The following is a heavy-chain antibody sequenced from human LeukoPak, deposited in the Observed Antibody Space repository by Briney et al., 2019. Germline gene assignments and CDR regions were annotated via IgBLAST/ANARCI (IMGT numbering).Heavy chain of an antibody. V-gene: IGHV3-7*01. J-gene: IGHJ4*02. CDR2: INQDTSEI. Sequence: GGSLRLSCAASGFTFSTYWMSWYRQAPGKGLEWVGNINQDTSEINYVDSVRGRFTISRDNAKNSLHLQMNSLRAEDTAVYYCATDRDNSDWQKRFDSWGQGTLVTVSS. D-gene: IGHD2-21*02. CDR1: GFTFSTYW. CDR3: ATDRDNSDWQKRFDS.